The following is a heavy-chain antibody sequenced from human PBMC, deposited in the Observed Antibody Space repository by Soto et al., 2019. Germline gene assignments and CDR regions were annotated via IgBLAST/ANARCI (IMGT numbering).Heavy chain of an antibody. D-gene: IGHD5-12*01. CDR1: GGSISSGGYY. V-gene: IGHV4-31*03. Sequence: QVQLQESGPGLVKPSQTLSLTCTVSGGSISSGGYYWSWICQHPGKGLEWIGYIYYSGSTYYNPSPRSRVTISVDTSKNQFSLKLSSMTAADTAVYYCAGRDGYNLDYWGQGTLVTVSS. CDR3: AGRDGYNLDY. CDR2: IYYSGST. J-gene: IGHJ4*02.